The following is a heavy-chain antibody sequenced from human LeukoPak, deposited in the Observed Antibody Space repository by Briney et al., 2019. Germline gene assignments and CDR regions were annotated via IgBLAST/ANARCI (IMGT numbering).Heavy chain of an antibody. CDR2: IYYSGST. D-gene: IGHD2-15*01. CDR1: GGSISSGDYY. Sequence: SQTLSLTCTVSGGSISSGDYYWSWIRQPPGKGLEWIGYIYYSGSTYYNPSLKSRVTISVDTSKNQFSLKLCSVTAADTAVYYCAREAVVVVAATLHDAFDIWGQGTMVTVSS. V-gene: IGHV4-30-4*01. CDR3: AREAVVVVAATLHDAFDI. J-gene: IGHJ3*02.